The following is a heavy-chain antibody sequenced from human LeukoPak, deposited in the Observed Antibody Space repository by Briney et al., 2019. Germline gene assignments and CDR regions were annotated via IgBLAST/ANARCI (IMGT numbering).Heavy chain of an antibody. CDR3: AKAHGGSYHSGID. CDR1: RFTFTSYA. CDR2: IGGGRGST. D-gene: IGHD1-26*01. V-gene: IGHV3-23*01. J-gene: IGHJ4*02. Sequence: PGVSVRLSCAASRFTFTSYAMVWFPHAPGKGLEWASRIGGGRGSTYYADSVKGRFSISRDNLKNTLYLQLNSLRLEDTAVYYCAKAHGGSYHSGIDWGQGTLVIVSS.